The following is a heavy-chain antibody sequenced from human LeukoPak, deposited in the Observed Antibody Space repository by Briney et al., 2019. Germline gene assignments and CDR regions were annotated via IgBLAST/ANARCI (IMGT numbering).Heavy chain of an antibody. CDR1: GFTFNTYS. CDR2: IDSSGGYM. J-gene: IGHJ6*03. V-gene: IGHV3-21*06. Sequence: PGGSLRLSCEASGFTFNTYSMNWARQAPGKGLEWVSSIDSSGGYMFYADSVKGRFIISRDNAKDSLYLQMNSLRVEDTAVYYCARPPTVVTYYYMDVWGKGTTVTVSS. CDR3: ARPPTVVTYYYMDV. D-gene: IGHD4-23*01.